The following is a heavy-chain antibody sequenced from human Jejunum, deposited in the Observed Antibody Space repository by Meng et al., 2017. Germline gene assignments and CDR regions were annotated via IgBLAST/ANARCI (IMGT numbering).Heavy chain of an antibody. CDR2: ISHTGRI. CDR3: ARDLLDPNIAATGWFDP. D-gene: IGHD2/OR15-2a*01. CDR1: GGSISNNNW. J-gene: IGHJ5*02. Sequence: VQLQESGPGLVKPSGTLSLTCAVSGGSISNNNWWSWVRQPPGKGLEWIGEISHTGRINYNPPLKSRVTMSLDKSKNQFSLDLTSVTGADTAVYYCARDLLDPNIAATGWFDPWGQGTLVTVSS. V-gene: IGHV4-4*02.